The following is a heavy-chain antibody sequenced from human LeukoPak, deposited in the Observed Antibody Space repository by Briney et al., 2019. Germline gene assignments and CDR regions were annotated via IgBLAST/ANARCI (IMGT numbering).Heavy chain of an antibody. CDR2: IYIGGST. V-gene: IGHV4-4*07. CDR1: GASISSYY. Sequence: SETLSLTCTVSGASISSYYWSWIRLPAEKGLEWIGRIYIGGSTSYNPSFKGRVTISVDTSKNQFSLMLNSVTAADTAVYYCARDRAELPYYYDSSGHYYEWFDPWGQGTLVTVSS. D-gene: IGHD3-22*01. CDR3: ARDRAELPYYYDSSGHYYEWFDP. J-gene: IGHJ5*02.